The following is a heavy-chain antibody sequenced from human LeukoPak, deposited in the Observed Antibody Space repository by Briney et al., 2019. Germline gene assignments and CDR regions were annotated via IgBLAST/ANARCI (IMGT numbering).Heavy chain of an antibody. V-gene: IGHV1-2*04. J-gene: IGHJ3*02. Sequence: ASVKVSCKASGYTFTGYYLHWVRQAPGQGPEWMGWINPNSGGTNYAQKFQGWVIMARDTSISTAYMELSRLRSDDTAVYYCATSGTTESAFDIWGQGTLVTVSS. CDR1: GYTFTGYY. CDR3: ATSGTTESAFDI. D-gene: IGHD1-7*01. CDR2: INPNSGGT.